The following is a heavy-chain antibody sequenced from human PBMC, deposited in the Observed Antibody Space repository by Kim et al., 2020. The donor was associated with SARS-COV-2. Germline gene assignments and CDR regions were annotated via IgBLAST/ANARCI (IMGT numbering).Heavy chain of an antibody. CDR2: IIPIFGTA. D-gene: IGHD3-9*01. CDR3: AGGGYFDWLLGKTVYYYGMDV. Sequence: SVKVSCKASGGTFSSYAISWVRQAPGQGLEWMGGIIPIFGTANYAQKFQGRVTITADESTSTAYMELSSLRSEDTAVYYCAGGGYFDWLLGKTVYYYGMDVWGQGTTVTVSS. V-gene: IGHV1-69*13. CDR1: GGTFSSYA. J-gene: IGHJ6*02.